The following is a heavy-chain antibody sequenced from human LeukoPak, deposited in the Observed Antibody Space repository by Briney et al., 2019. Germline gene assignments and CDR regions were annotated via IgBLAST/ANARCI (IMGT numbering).Heavy chain of an antibody. CDR1: RYTFTSYG. J-gene: IGHJ4*02. D-gene: IGHD3-22*01. CDR2: IGAYNGNT. V-gene: IGHV1-18*01. CDR3: AITPTYYYDSSGYSY. Sequence: ASVKVSCKASRYTFTSYGISWLRQAPGQGLEWMGWIGAYNGNTNYAQKLQGRVTMTTDTSTSTAYMELRSLRSDDTAVYYCAITPTYYYDSSGYSYWGQGTLVTVSS.